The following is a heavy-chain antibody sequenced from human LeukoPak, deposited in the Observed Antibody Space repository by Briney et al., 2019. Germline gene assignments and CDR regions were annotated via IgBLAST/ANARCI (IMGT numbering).Heavy chain of an antibody. V-gene: IGHV4-59*12. D-gene: IGHD3-10*01. CDR1: GGSISDYY. CDR3: ARGFYYTGMDV. J-gene: IGHJ6*02. Sequence: PSETLSLTCTISGGSISDYYWAWIRQPPGQGLEWIGYVYHIGSTNYSPSLKSRVTISLDTSKNQFSLQLNSVTPEDTAVYYCARGFYYTGMDVWGQGTTVTVSS. CDR2: VYHIGST.